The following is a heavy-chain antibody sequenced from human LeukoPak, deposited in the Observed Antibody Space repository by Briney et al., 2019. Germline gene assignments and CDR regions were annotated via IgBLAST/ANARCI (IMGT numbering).Heavy chain of an antibody. CDR2: ISGSGGST. D-gene: IGHD2-2*01. V-gene: IGHV3-23*01. Sequence: GGSLRLSCAASGFTFSSYAMSWVRQAPGKGLEWVSAISGSGGSTYYADSVKGRFTISRDNAKNSLYLQMNSLRAEDTAVYYCARIGSTNWFDPWGQGTLVTVSS. CDR3: ARIGSTNWFDP. CDR1: GFTFSSYA. J-gene: IGHJ5*02.